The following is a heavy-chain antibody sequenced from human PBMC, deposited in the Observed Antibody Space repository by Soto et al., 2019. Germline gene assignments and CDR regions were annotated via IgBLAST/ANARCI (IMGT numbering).Heavy chain of an antibody. J-gene: IGHJ6*02. D-gene: IGHD2-2*01. V-gene: IGHV4-4*02. CDR3: ARVVGGYYYGMDV. CDR1: GGSISSSNW. Sequence: QVQLQESGPGLVKPSGTLSLTCAVSGGSISSSNWWSWVRQPPGKGLEWMGEIYHRGSTNYNPSLKSRVTLSADKSTSQFSLKLSSVTAADTAVYYCARVVGGYYYGMDVWGQGTTVTVSS. CDR2: IYHRGST.